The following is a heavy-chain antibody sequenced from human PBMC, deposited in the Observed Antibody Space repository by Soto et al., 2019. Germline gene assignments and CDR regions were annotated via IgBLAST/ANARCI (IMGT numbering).Heavy chain of an antibody. CDR3: ARSAVSIAARWFDY. D-gene: IGHD6-6*01. CDR2: IIPIFGTA. V-gene: IGHV1-69*13. CDR1: GGTFSSYA. Sequence: VASVKVSCKASGGTFSSYAISWVRQAPGQGLEWMGGIIPIFGTANYAQKFQGRVTITADESTSTAYMELSSLRSEDTAVYYCARSAVSIAARWFDYWGQGTLVTV. J-gene: IGHJ4*02.